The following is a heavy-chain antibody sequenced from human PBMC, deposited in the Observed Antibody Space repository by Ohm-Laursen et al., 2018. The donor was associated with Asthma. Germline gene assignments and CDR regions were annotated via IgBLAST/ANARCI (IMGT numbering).Heavy chain of an antibody. CDR1: GFNFSSSA. J-gene: IGHJ1*01. D-gene: IGHD5-18*01. Sequence: SLRLSCAAPGFNFSSSAMHWVRQAPGKGLEWVAVMSYDGSHKYHADSVKGRFTISRDNSKNTLFLQLNSLRPEDTAVYFCARGLGGKQLWLSYQYDNWGQGTLVTVSS. CDR2: MSYDGSHK. CDR3: ARGLGGKQLWLSYQYDN. V-gene: IGHV3-30*04.